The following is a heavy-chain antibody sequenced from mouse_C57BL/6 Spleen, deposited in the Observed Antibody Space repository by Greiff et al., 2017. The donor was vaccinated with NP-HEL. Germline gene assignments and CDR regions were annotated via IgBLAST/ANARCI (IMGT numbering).Heavy chain of an antibody. CDR1: GFTFSDYY. CDR2: INYDGSST. D-gene: IGHD1-1*01. V-gene: IGHV5-16*01. J-gene: IGHJ1*03. CDR3: ARGDYGSSIFYWYFDV. Sequence: EVHLVESEGGLVQPGSSMKLSCKASGFTFSDYYMAWVRQVPEKGLEWVANINYDGSSTYYLDSLKSRFIISRDNAKNILYLQLSSLKSEDTATYYCARGDYGSSIFYWYFDVWGTGTTVTVSS.